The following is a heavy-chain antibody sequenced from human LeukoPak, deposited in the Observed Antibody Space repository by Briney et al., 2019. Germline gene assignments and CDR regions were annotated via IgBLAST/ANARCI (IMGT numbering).Heavy chain of an antibody. CDR2: IYYSGST. CDR1: GGSISTYY. V-gene: IGHV4-59*01. CDR3: ARNKPLDPFDI. Sequence: SETLSLTCTVSGGSISTYYWSWIRQPPGKGLEWIGYIYYSGSTYYNPSLKRRVTISVDTSKNQFSLKLNGVTAADTAVYYCARNKPLDPFDIWGQGTMVTVSS. D-gene: IGHD1/OR15-1a*01. J-gene: IGHJ3*02.